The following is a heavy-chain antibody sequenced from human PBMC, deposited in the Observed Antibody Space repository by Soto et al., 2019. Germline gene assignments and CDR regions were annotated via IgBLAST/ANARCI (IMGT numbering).Heavy chain of an antibody. J-gene: IGHJ5*02. D-gene: IGHD3-10*01. Sequence: QVQLQESGPGLVKPSQTLSLTCTVSGGSISSGDYYWSWIRQPPGKGLEWIGYIYYSGSTYYNPSLQSRVTISVDTSKNQVSLKLGSVTAADTAVYYCARVGYGSGGDWFDPWGQGTLVTVSS. CDR3: ARVGYGSGGDWFDP. CDR1: GGSISSGDYY. V-gene: IGHV4-30-4*01. CDR2: IYYSGST.